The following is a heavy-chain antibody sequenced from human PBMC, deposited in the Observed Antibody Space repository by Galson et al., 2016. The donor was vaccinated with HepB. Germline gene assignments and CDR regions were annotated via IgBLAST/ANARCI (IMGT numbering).Heavy chain of an antibody. CDR3: ARDEVEVVPTTAGEFYYNYGMDG. J-gene: IGHJ6*02. Sequence: SLRLSCAASGFTFTSYGMSWVRQAPGRGLEWVSNISGGGTSGHYADSVKGRFTISRDNSRNTLYLQMDSLRAEDTAVYYCARDEVEVVPTTAGEFYYNYGMDGWGQGTTVTGSS. D-gene: IGHD5-12*01. CDR2: ISGGGTSG. V-gene: IGHV3-23*01. CDR1: GFTFTSYG.